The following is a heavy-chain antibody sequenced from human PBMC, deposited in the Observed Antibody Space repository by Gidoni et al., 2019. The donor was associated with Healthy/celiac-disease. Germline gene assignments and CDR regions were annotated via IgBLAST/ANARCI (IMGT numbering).Heavy chain of an antibody. CDR1: GFTFRSYA. V-gene: IGHV3-23*01. Sequence: EVQLLESGGGLVQPGGSLRLSCAASGFTFRSYAMSWVRQAPGKGLEWVSAISGSGGSTYYADSVKGRFTISRDNSKNTLYLQMNSLRAEDTAVYYCAKARVYDFWSGSLPYFDYWGQGTLVTVSS. D-gene: IGHD3-3*01. J-gene: IGHJ4*02. CDR3: AKARVYDFWSGSLPYFDY. CDR2: ISGSGGST.